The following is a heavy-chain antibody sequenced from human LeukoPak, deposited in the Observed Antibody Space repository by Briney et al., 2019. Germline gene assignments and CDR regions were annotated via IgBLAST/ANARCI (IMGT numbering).Heavy chain of an antibody. CDR2: ISSSGSTI. J-gene: IGHJ6*04. Sequence: GGSLRLSCAASGFTFSSYTMNWVRQAPGKGLEWVSYISSSGSTIYYADSVKGRFTISRDNAKNSLYLQMNSLRAEDTAVYYCAELGITMIGGVWGKGTTVTISS. CDR1: GFTFSSYT. V-gene: IGHV3-48*04. D-gene: IGHD3-10*02. CDR3: AELGITMIGGV.